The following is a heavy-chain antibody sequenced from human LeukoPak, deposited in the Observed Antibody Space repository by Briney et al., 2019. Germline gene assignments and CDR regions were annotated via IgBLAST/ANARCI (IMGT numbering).Heavy chain of an antibody. V-gene: IGHV4-59*01. D-gene: IGHD6-13*01. Sequence: PSETLSHTCTVSGGSISSYYWSWIRQPPGKGLEWIGYIYYSGSTNYNPSLKSRVTISVDTSKNQFSLKLSSVTAADTAVYYCAREVGGYSSSWYGDHFDYWGQGTLVTVSS. CDR2: IYYSGST. J-gene: IGHJ4*02. CDR3: AREVGGYSSSWYGDHFDY. CDR1: GGSISSYY.